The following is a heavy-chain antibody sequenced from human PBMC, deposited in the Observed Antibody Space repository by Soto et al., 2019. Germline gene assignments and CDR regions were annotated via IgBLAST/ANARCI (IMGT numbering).Heavy chain of an antibody. CDR2: IIPIFGTA. CDR3: ARVFGDVIAAAANGENWFDP. D-gene: IGHD6-13*01. Sequence: SVKVSCKASGGTFSSYAISWVRQAPGRGLEWMGGIIPIFGTANSAQKFQGRVTITADESTSTAYMELSRLRSEDTAVYYCARVFGDVIAAAANGENWFDPWAQGTMVTVSS. J-gene: IGHJ5*02. CDR1: GGTFSSYA. V-gene: IGHV1-69*13.